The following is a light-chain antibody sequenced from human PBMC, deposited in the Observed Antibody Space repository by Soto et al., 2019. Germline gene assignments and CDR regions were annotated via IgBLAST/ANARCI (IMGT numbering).Light chain of an antibody. CDR2: SAS. CDR1: QSVRSN. Sequence: EIVMPQSPATLSASPGARAPLSGRASQSVRSNLAWYQQKPGQAPRLLIYSASTRATGIPARFSGSGSGTEFTLSIGSLQSEDLAIYYCQQYNNWPPLTFGGGTKVDIK. CDR3: QQYNNWPPLT. J-gene: IGKJ4*01. V-gene: IGKV3-15*01.